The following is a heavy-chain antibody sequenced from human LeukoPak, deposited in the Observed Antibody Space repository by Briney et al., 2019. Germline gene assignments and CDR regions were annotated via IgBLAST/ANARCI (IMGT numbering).Heavy chain of an antibody. D-gene: IGHD4-17*01. J-gene: IGHJ4*02. CDR1: GFTFSDYA. Sequence: PGGSLRLSCAASGFTFSDYATSWVRQALGKGLKWVSVISGSGGSTYNVDPVKGRFTISRDDSKNTLYLQMNSLRAEDTAVYYCAKSVESAVTTNPYFDYWGQGILVTVSS. CDR3: AKSVESAVTTNPYFDY. V-gene: IGHV3-23*01. CDR2: ISGSGGST.